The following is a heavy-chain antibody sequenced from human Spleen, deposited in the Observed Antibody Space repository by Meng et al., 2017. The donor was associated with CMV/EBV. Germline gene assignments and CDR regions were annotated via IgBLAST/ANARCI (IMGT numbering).Heavy chain of an antibody. Sequence: GGSLRLSCAASGFTVSSNYMSWVRQAPGEGLEWVSVIYSGGTTYYADSVKGRFTISRDNSKNTLYLQMNSLRAEDTAVYYCARDACSSTTCYFDHWGQGTLVTVSS. D-gene: IGHD2-2*01. CDR1: GFTVSSNY. J-gene: IGHJ4*02. CDR2: IYSGGTT. CDR3: ARDACSSTTCYFDH. V-gene: IGHV3-53*01.